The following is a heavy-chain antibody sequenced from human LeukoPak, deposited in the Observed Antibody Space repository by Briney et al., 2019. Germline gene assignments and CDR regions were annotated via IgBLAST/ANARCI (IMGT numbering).Heavy chain of an antibody. CDR3: AHRGEEWQVRGFDH. J-gene: IGHJ4*02. CDR1: GFSLSTSGVG. CDR2: IYWNDDK. Sequence: KESGPTLVKPTQTLTLTCTFSGFSLSTSGVGVGWIRQPPGKALEWLALIYWNDDKRYSPSLKSRLSITKDTSKNQVVLIMTNMDPVDTATYYCAHRGEEWQVRGFDHWGQGALVTVPS. D-gene: IGHD6-19*01. V-gene: IGHV2-5*01.